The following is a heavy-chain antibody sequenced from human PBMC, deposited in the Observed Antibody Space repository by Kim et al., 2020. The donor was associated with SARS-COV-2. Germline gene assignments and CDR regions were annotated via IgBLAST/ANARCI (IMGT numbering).Heavy chain of an antibody. CDR2: FFYSGST. V-gene: IGHV4-39*01. Sequence: SETLSLTCTASGGSISSKNYYWGWIRQPPGKGLEWIGSFFYSGSTYYNPSLKSRVTKSVDTSKNQFSLKLSSVTAADTAVYYCVRWNSSTWFGGGCYWGQGTLVTVSS. J-gene: IGHJ4*02. D-gene: IGHD3-10*01. CDR3: VRWNSSTWFGGGCY. CDR1: GGSISSKNYY.